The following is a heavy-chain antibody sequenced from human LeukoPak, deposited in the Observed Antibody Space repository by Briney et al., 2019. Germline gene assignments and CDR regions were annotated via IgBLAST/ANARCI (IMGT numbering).Heavy chain of an antibody. CDR3: ARDMGSRGSQFLLIY. CDR2: TSSSGRDT. Sequence: PGGSLRLSCAASGFTFRTASMNWVRQAPGKGLEWVSSTSSSGRDTYYADSVRGRFTISRDNAKNSLYLQMNSLRAEDTAFYYCARDMGSRGSQFLLIYWGQGTLVTVSS. D-gene: IGHD3-16*01. CDR1: GFTFRTAS. V-gene: IGHV3-21*04. J-gene: IGHJ4*02.